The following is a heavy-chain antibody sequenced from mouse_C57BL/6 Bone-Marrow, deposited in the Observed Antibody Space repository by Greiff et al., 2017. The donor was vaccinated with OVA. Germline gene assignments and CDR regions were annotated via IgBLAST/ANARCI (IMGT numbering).Heavy chain of an antibody. D-gene: IGHD2-2*01. J-gene: IGHJ3*01. V-gene: IGHV10-1*01. CDR2: IRSKSNNYAT. CDR3: VRWLRGFAY. CDR1: GFSFNTYA. Sequence: VQLKESGGGLVQPKGSLKLSCAASGFSFNTYAMNWVRQAPGKGLEWVARIRSKSNNYATYYADSVKDRFTISRDDSESMLYLQMNNLKTEDTAMYYCVRWLRGFAYWGQGTLVTVSA.